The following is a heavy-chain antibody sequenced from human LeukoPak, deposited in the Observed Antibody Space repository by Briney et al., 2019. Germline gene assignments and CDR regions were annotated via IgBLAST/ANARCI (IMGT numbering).Heavy chain of an antibody. CDR3: VLRGAVAAADF. J-gene: IGHJ4*02. CDR2: ISSSGSPI. D-gene: IGHD6-19*01. V-gene: IGHV3-48*03. Sequence: PGGSLRLSCAASGFTFSSYEMNWVRQAPGKGLEWVSYISSSGSPIHYADSVEGRFTISRDNAKNSLYLQMNSLRAEDTAVYYCVLRGAVAAADFWGQGTLVTVSS. CDR1: GFTFSSYE.